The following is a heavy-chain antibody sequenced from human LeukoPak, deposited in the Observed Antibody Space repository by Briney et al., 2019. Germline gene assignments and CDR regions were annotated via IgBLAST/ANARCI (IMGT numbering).Heavy chain of an antibody. J-gene: IGHJ3*02. CDR2: IYYSGST. CDR1: GGSISSSSYY. D-gene: IGHD5-18*01. CDR3: ARDRERELWLQSDAFDI. Sequence: PSETLSLTCTVSGGSISSSSYYWGWIRQPPGKGLEWIGSIYYSGSTYYNPSLKSRVTISVDTSKNQFSLKLSSVTAADTAVYYCARDRERELWLQSDAFDIWGQGTMVTVSS. V-gene: IGHV4-39*07.